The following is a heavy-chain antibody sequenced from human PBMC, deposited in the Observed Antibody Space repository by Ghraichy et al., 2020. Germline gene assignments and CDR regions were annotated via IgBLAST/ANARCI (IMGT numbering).Heavy chain of an antibody. Sequence: SLTCAVSGYSISSGYYWGWIRQPPGKGLEWIGSIYHSGSTYYNPSLKSRVTISVDTSKNQFSLKLSSVTAADTAVYYCARVESTPRERDRQAYYYFDYWGQGTLVTVSS. CDR1: GYSISSGYY. D-gene: IGHD1-26*01. CDR3: ARVESTPRERDRQAYYYFDY. V-gene: IGHV4-38-2*01. J-gene: IGHJ4*02. CDR2: IYHSGST.